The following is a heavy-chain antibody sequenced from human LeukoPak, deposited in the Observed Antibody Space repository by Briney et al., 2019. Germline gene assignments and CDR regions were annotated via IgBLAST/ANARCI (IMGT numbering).Heavy chain of an antibody. CDR1: GFTFRNYA. Sequence: GASLRLSCAASGFTFRNYAMSRVRQAPGKGLEWVSAIVGSGSSTYYADSVKGRFTISRDNSKNTLYLQLNRLRAEDTAVYYCAKWGDYDILTGYYDSDYWGQGTLVTVSS. J-gene: IGHJ4*02. CDR2: IVGSGSST. CDR3: AKWGDYDILTGYYDSDY. V-gene: IGHV3-23*01. D-gene: IGHD3-9*01.